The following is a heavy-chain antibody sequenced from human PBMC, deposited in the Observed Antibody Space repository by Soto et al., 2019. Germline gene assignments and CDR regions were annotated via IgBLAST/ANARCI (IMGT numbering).Heavy chain of an antibody. D-gene: IGHD3-22*01. Sequence: GGSLRLSCAAXGFTFSSYAMHWVRQAPGKGLEWVAVISYDGSNKYYADSVKGRFTISRDNSKNTLYLQMNSLRAEDTAVYYCARGVYYDSSGYLGIDYWGQGTLVTVSS. CDR3: ARGVYYDSSGYLGIDY. CDR2: ISYDGSNK. J-gene: IGHJ4*02. V-gene: IGHV3-30-3*01. CDR1: GFTFSSYA.